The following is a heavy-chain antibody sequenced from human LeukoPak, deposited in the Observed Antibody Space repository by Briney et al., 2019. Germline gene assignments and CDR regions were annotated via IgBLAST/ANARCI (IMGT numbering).Heavy chain of an antibody. CDR3: ARGRSEQWLLYYFDY. CDR1: GFTFSSYW. V-gene: IGHV3-7*01. CDR2: IKQDGSEK. J-gene: IGHJ4*02. Sequence: QPGGSLRLSCAASGFTFSSYWMSWVRQAPGKGLEWVANIKQDGSEKYYVDSVKGRFTISRDNAKNSLYLQMNSLRAEDTAVYYCARGRSEQWLLYYFDYWGQGTLVTVSS. D-gene: IGHD6-19*01.